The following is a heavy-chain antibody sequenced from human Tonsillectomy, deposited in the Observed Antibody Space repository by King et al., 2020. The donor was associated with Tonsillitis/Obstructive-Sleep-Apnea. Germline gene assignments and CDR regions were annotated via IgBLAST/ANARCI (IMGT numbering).Heavy chain of an antibody. V-gene: IGHV4-4*07. Sequence: QLQESGPGLVKPSETLSLTCTVSGGSISSYYWSWLRQPAGKGLEWIGRIYTSGSTNYNPSLKSRVTMSVDTSKNQFSLQLSSVTAADTAVYYCSLRTPGYCSSTSCYPYYYYGMDVWGQGPTVTVSS. CDR3: SLRTPGYCSSTSCYPYYYYGMDV. D-gene: IGHD2-2*03. J-gene: IGHJ6*02. CDR1: GGSISSYY. CDR2: IYTSGST.